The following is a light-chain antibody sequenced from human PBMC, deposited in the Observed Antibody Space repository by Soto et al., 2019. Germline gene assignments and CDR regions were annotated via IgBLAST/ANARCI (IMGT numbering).Light chain of an antibody. V-gene: IGLV2-14*01. CDR1: SSDVGSYNY. J-gene: IGLJ2*01. CDR3: SSYTSTNTLI. CDR2: DVS. Sequence: QSVLNQPASVSGSPGQSITISCTGTSSDVGSYNYVSWYQQNPGKAPKLIIHDVSNRPSGVSNRFSGSKSGNTASLTISGLQAEDEANYYCSSYTSTNTLIFGGGTKLTVL.